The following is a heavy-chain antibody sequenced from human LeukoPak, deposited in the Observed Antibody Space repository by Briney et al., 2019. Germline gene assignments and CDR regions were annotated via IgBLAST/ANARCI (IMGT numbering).Heavy chain of an antibody. J-gene: IGHJ4*02. CDR2: ISPSGGST. CDR1: GYTFTSNY. D-gene: IGHD4-17*01. Sequence: ASVKVSCKAFGYTFTSNYMHWVRQAPGQGPEWMGVISPSGGSTTYAQKFQGRVTITADESTSTAYMELSSLRSEDTAVYYCAREPFGYGDSGWGQGTLVTVSS. CDR3: AREPFGYGDSG. V-gene: IGHV1-46*01.